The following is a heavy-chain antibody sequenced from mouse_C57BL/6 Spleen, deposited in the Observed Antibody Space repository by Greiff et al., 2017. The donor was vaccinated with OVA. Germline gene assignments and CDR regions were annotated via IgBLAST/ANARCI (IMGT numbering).Heavy chain of an antibody. Sequence: DVMLVESGGGLVKPGGSLKLSCAASGFTFSSYAMSWVRQTPEKRLEWVATISDGGSYTYYPDNVKGRFTISRDNAKNNLYLQMSHLKSEDTAMYYCARDRNYYGTWYFDVWGTGTTVTVSS. D-gene: IGHD1-1*01. V-gene: IGHV5-4*01. J-gene: IGHJ1*03. CDR1: GFTFSSYA. CDR3: ARDRNYYGTWYFDV. CDR2: ISDGGSYT.